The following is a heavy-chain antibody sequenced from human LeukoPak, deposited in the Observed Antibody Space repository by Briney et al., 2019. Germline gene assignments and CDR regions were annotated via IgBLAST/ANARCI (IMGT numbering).Heavy chain of an antibody. V-gene: IGHV3-9*01. CDR2: ISWNSGSI. Sequence: GRSLRLSCAASGFTFDDYAMHWVRQAPGKGLEWVSGISWNSGSIGYADSVKGRFTISRDNAKNSLYLQMNSLRAEDTALYYCAKYGLRDGYNRGPRTYYFDYWGQGTLVTVSS. D-gene: IGHD5-12*01. J-gene: IGHJ4*02. CDR3: AKYGLRDGYNRGPRTYYFDY. CDR1: GFTFDDYA.